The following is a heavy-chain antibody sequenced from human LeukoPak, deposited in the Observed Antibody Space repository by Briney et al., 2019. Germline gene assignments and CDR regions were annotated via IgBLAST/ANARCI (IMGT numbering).Heavy chain of an antibody. CDR3: ARDFGIVGARALYYFDY. CDR1: AGSISSYY. Sequence: SETLSLTCTVSAGSISSYYWSWIRQPAGKGLEWIGRIYTSGSTNYNPSLKSRVTMSVDTSKNQFSLKLSSVTAADTAVYYCARDFGIVGARALYYFDYWGQGTLVTVSS. J-gene: IGHJ4*02. V-gene: IGHV4-4*07. CDR2: IYTSGST. D-gene: IGHD1-26*01.